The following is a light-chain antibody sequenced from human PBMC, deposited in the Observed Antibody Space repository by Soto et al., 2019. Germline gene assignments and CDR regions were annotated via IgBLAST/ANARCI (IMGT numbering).Light chain of an antibody. CDR3: LQYNAWPPKQHT. Sequence: EIVMTQSPATLSVSPGERVTLSCRASQSVSSDLAWYQYKPGQAPRPPIYGASTRATGTPARFSGSGSGTASSLSISSLQSEDFAVYYCLQYNAWPPKQHTCGQGTKLEIK. CDR2: GAS. CDR1: QSVSSD. J-gene: IGKJ2*01. V-gene: IGKV3-15*01.